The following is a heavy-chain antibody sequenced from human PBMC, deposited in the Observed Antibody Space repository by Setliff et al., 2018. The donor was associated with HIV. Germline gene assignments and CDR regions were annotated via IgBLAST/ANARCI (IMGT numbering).Heavy chain of an antibody. CDR1: GGSISSGSYY. Sequence: SETLSLTCAVSGGSISSGSYYWSWIRQPAGKGLEWIGHIYTSGSTNYNPSLKSRVTISVDTSKNQFSLKLSSVTAADTAVYYCARSLWLGDIQHWGQGTLVTVSS. CDR3: ARSLWLGDIQH. CDR2: IYTSGST. D-gene: IGHD2-21*01. J-gene: IGHJ1*01. V-gene: IGHV4-61*09.